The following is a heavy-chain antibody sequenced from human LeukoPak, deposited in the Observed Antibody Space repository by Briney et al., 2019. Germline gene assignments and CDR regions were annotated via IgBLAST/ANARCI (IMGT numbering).Heavy chain of an antibody. CDR2: ISWNSGII. V-gene: IGHV3-9*01. Sequence: PGGSLRLSCAASGFMFDDHAMHWVRQAPGKGLEWVAGISWNSGIIDYADSVKGRFTISRDNAKSSLYLQMNSLRPEDTAFYYCTKDRLFLHDALDIWGQGTMVTVSS. CDR1: GFMFDDHA. D-gene: IGHD2-21*01. CDR3: TKDRLFLHDALDI. J-gene: IGHJ3*02.